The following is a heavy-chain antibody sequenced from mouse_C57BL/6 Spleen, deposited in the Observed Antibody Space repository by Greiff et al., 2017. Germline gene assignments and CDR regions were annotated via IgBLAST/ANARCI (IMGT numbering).Heavy chain of an antibody. CDR1: GYTFTSYT. J-gene: IGHJ2*01. CDR2: INPSSGYT. V-gene: IGHV1-4*01. D-gene: IGHD2-5*01. CDR3: ARGSNYYFDY. Sequence: QVHVKQSGAELARPGASVKMSCKASGYTFTSYTMHWVKQRPGQGLEWIGYINPSSGYTKYNQKFKDKATLTADKSSSTAYMQLSSLTSEDSAVYYCARGSNYYFDYWGQGTTLTVSS.